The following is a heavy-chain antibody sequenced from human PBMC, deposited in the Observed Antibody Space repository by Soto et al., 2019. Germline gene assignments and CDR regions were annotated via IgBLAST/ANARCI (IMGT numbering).Heavy chain of an antibody. D-gene: IGHD6-13*01. V-gene: IGHV4-39*01. CDR3: AIIAAAGRTYYYYYYMDV. J-gene: IGHJ6*03. Sequence: SETLSLTCTVSGGSISSSSYYWGWIRQPPGKGLEWIGSIYYSGSTYYNPSLKSRVTISVDTSKNHFSLKLSSVTAADTAVYYCAIIAAAGRTYYYYYYMDVWGKGTTVTVSS. CDR2: IYYSGST. CDR1: GGSISSSSYY.